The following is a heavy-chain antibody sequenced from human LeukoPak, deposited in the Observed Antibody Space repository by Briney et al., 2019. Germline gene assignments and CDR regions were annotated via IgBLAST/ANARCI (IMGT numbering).Heavy chain of an antibody. CDR1: GGSISTYY. D-gene: IGHD3-22*01. Sequence: LEALSLTCTVSGGSISTYYWSWLRQPPGKGLEWIGYIYYTGGTTYNSSLKSRVTISLDTSKNHFSLKLSSVTAADTAVYYCARSFDSRGYYYYGMDVWGQGTTVTVSS. CDR2: IYYTGGT. J-gene: IGHJ6*02. CDR3: ARSFDSRGYYYYGMDV. V-gene: IGHV4-59*01.